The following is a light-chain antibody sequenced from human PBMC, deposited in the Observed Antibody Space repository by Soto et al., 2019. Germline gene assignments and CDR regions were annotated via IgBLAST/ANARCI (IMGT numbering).Light chain of an antibody. CDR2: GAS. CDR1: QTVRNNY. Sequence: EFVWTQSPGTLSLSPGERATLSCRASQTVRNNYLAWYQQKPGQPPRLLIYGASSRATGIPDRFSGSGSGTDFTLTISRLEPEDFAVFYCQHYDSLPITFGQGTRLEIK. J-gene: IGKJ5*01. V-gene: IGKV3-20*01. CDR3: QHYDSLPIT.